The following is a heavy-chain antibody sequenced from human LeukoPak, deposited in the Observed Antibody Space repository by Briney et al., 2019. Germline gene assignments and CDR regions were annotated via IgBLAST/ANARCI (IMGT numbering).Heavy chain of an antibody. CDR3: AKVGYDFWSGYYKN. D-gene: IGHD3-3*01. Sequence: GRSLRLSCAASGFTFDDYAMHWVRQAPGKCLEWVSGISWNSGSIGYADSVKGRFTISRDNAKNSLYLQMNSLRAEDTALYYCAKVGYDFWSGYYKNWGQGTLVTVSS. CDR1: GFTFDDYA. V-gene: IGHV3-9*01. J-gene: IGHJ4*02. CDR2: ISWNSGSI.